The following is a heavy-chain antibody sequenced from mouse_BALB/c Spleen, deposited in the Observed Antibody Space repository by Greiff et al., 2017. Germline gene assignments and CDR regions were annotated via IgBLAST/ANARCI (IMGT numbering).Heavy chain of an antibody. J-gene: IGHJ3*01. Sequence: EVKLVESGGGLVKPGGSLKLSCAASGFTFSDYYMYWVRQTPEKRLEWVATISDGGSYTYYPDSVKGRFTISRDNAKNNLYLQMSSLKSEDTAMYYCARAIYYDYAWFAYWGQGTLVTVSA. CDR1: GFTFSDYY. CDR2: ISDGGSYT. V-gene: IGHV5-4*02. D-gene: IGHD2-4*01. CDR3: ARAIYYDYAWFAY.